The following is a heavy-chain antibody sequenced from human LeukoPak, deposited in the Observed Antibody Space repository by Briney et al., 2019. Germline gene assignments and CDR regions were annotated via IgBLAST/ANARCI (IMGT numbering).Heavy chain of an antibody. CDR3: AKGIDILTAYLDY. V-gene: IGHV3-23*01. D-gene: IGHD3-9*01. CDR2: ISGSGGDT. Sequence: GGSLRLSCLATGFALSTYAMHWVRQAPGKGLEWVSGISGSGGDTYYADSVKGRFAISRDNSKNTLYLQLNSLRAEDTAAYYCAKGIDILTAYLDYWGQGTLVTVPS. CDR1: GFALSTYA. J-gene: IGHJ4*02.